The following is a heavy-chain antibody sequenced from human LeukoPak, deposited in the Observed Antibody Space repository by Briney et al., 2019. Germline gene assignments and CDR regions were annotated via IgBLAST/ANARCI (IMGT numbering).Heavy chain of an antibody. CDR3: AREARVLTGFDY. D-gene: IGHD3-9*01. CDR2: ISYDGSNK. Sequence: GGSLRLSCAASRFTFSSFAMSWVRQAPGKGLEWVAVISYDGSNKYYADSVKGRFTIPRDNSKNTLYLQMNSLRTEDTAVYYCAREARVLTGFDYWGQGTLVTVSS. V-gene: IGHV3-30-3*01. CDR1: RFTFSSFA. J-gene: IGHJ4*02.